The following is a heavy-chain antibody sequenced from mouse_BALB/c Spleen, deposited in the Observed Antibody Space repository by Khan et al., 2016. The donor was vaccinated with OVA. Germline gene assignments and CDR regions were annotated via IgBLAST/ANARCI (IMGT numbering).Heavy chain of an antibody. CDR1: GYSITSDYA. V-gene: IGHV3-2*02. Sequence: EVKLLESGPGLVKPSQSLSLTCTVTGYSITSDYAWNWIRQFPGNKLEWMGYISYSGRTNYNPSLKSRISITRDTSKNQFFLLLNSVTTEDSATYYCARSVTITTIVATDFDYWGQGTTLTVSS. CDR3: ARSVTITTIVATDFDY. CDR2: ISYSGRT. J-gene: IGHJ2*01. D-gene: IGHD1-1*01.